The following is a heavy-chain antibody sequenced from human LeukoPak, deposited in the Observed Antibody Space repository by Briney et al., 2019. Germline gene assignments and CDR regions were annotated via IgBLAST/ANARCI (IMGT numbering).Heavy chain of an antibody. V-gene: IGHV1-18*01. J-gene: IGHJ4*02. Sequence: ASVKVSCKASGYTFSSYGISWVRQAPGQGLEWMGWISGYNDNTKYYAQKLQGRVTMTTDTSTSTAYMELRSLRSDDTAVYYCARVGNYDILTGYSDFDYWGQGTLVTVSS. D-gene: IGHD3-9*01. CDR3: ARVGNYDILTGYSDFDY. CDR2: ISGYNDNT. CDR1: GYTFSSYG.